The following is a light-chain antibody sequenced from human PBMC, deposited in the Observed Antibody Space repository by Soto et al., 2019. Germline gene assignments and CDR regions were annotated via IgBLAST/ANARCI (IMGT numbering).Light chain of an antibody. CDR1: QGISTF. V-gene: IGKV1-9*01. Sequence: DVQLTQSPSFMSASVGDRVSITCRASQGISTFLAWYQQHPGTAPKRLIYDASNLQSGVPSRFSGSGSGTEFTLTISSLQPEDFATYFCQQSYSTPPTFGQGTKVDI. J-gene: IGKJ1*01. CDR2: DAS. CDR3: QQSYSTPPT.